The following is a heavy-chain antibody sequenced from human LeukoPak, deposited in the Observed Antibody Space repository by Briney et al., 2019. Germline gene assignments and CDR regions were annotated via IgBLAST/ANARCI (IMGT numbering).Heavy chain of an antibody. CDR2: ISYDANDK. D-gene: IGHD3-22*01. CDR3: ARGVSVVVLSSTPTQIDY. V-gene: IGHV3-30*04. CDR1: GFTFSNYA. J-gene: IGHJ4*02. Sequence: GGSLRLSCAASGFTFSNYAMHWVRQAPGKGLEWVAVISYDANDKYYADSVKGRFTISRDNSKNTLYLQMNNLRAEDTAVYYCARGVSVVVLSSTPTQIDYWGQGTLVTVSS.